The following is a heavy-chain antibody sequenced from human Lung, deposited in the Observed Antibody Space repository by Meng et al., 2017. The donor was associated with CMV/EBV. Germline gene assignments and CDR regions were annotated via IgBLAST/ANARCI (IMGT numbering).Heavy chain of an antibody. Sequence: SXTXSLXXAVYGGXFSGFYWSWIRQPPGKGLEWIGAISHSGSTNYKPSLKNRVTISVDTSKNQFSLKLNSLTAADTAVYYCARGMGSPPRSKLLGSRRTRDFYYGLDVWXQGTTVTVSS. V-gene: IGHV4-34*01. CDR2: ISHSGST. D-gene: IGHD2-15*01. CDR3: ARGMGSPPRSKLLGSRRTRDFYYGLDV. J-gene: IGHJ6*02. CDR1: GGXFSGFY.